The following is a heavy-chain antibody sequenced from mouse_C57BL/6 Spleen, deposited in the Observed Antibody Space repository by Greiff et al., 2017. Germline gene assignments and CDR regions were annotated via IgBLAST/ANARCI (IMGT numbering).Heavy chain of an antibody. Sequence: VQLQQSGAELVRPGASVTLSCKASGYTFTDSEMHWVKQTPVHGLEWIGAIDPETGGTAYNQKFKGKAILTADKSSSTAYMELRSLTSEDSAVYYCTRCEGTAQATGAYWGQGTLVTVAA. CDR3: TRCEGTAQATGAY. CDR2: IDPETGGT. CDR1: GYTFTDSE. V-gene: IGHV1-15*01. J-gene: IGHJ3*01. D-gene: IGHD3-2*02.